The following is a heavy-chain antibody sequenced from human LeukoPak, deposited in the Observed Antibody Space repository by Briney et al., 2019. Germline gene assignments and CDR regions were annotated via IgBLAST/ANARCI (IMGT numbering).Heavy chain of an antibody. CDR2: IYNSGST. CDR1: DGSITSYY. Sequence: SETLSLTCAVSDGSITSYYWNWMRQPPGKGLEWIGNIYNSGSTDYNPSLKSRVTISVNLSKNQISLKLTSVTAADTALYYCARDKGPYWYFDLWGRGTLVTVSS. V-gene: IGHV4-59*01. J-gene: IGHJ2*01. CDR3: ARDKGPYWYFDL.